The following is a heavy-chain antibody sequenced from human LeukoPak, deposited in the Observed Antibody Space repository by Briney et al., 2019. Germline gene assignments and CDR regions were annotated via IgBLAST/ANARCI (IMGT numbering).Heavy chain of an antibody. CDR1: GFTFSSYG. J-gene: IGHJ4*02. Sequence: GGSLRLSCAASGFTFSSYGMHWVRQAPGKGLEWVALIWYDGNNKYYADSVKGRFTFSRDNSKNTLYLQLNSLRAEDTAVYYCARQHCSGGDCYFFDWGQGTLVTVSS. V-gene: IGHV3-33*01. CDR2: IWYDGNNK. CDR3: ARQHCSGGDCYFFD. D-gene: IGHD2-15*01.